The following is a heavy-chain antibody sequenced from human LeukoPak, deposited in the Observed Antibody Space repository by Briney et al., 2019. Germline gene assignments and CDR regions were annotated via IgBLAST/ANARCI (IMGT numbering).Heavy chain of an antibody. Sequence: GGSLRLSCAASGFTVSSNYMSWVRQAPGKGLEWVSVIYSGGSTYYADSVKGRFTISRDNSKNTLYLQMNSLRAEDTAVYYCAKVSSFGDPGGYWGQGTLVTVSS. J-gene: IGHJ4*02. D-gene: IGHD3-10*01. CDR3: AKVSSFGDPGGY. V-gene: IGHV3-53*01. CDR2: IYSGGST. CDR1: GFTVSSNY.